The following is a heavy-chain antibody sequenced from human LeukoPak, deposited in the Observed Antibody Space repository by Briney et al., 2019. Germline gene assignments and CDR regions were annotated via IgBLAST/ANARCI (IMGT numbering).Heavy chain of an antibody. Sequence: ASVKVSCKTSGYTFTGYYMHWVRQAPGQGLEWMGWLNPNSGAINFAQKFQGRVSITRDTSITTVYMDLSRLRSDDTAIYYCARDPSNYIDYWGQGTLVTVSS. CDR3: ARDPSNYIDY. CDR2: LNPNSGAI. D-gene: IGHD4-11*01. J-gene: IGHJ4*02. CDR1: GYTFTGYY. V-gene: IGHV1-2*02.